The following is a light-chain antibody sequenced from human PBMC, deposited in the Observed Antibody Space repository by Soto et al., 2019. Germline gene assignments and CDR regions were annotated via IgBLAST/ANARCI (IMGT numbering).Light chain of an antibody. CDR3: QQYRSRPYT. CDR2: RAS. CDR1: QSISPW. V-gene: IGKV1-5*03. J-gene: IGKJ2*01. Sequence: DIQMTQSPSTLSAYVGERVTITCRASQSISPWLAWYQKKPGKAPNLLIYRASNLQTGVPSRFSGSGSGTEFTLTINSRQPDDFAAYYCQQYRSRPYTFGQGTKLEIE.